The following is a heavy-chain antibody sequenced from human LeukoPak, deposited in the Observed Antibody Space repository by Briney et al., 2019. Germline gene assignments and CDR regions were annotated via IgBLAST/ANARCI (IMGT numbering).Heavy chain of an antibody. CDR2: ISCAGGT. CDR3: ARRNYPYYFDY. J-gene: IGHJ4*02. Sequence: SETLSLTCTVSGASISNSNYCWGWIRQPPGKGLEWIGTISCAGGTYHHPSLQTRLTTSVDTSSNQFSLKLSSVTAADTAVYYCARRNYPYYFDYWGQGTLVTVSS. D-gene: IGHD2/OR15-2a*01. CDR1: GASISNSNYC. V-gene: IGHV4-39*01.